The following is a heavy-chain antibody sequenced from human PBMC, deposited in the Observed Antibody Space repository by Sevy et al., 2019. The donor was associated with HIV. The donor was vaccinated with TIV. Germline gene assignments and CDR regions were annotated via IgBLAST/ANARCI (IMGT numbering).Heavy chain of an antibody. CDR2: ISGSGGST. CDR1: GFTFSSYA. J-gene: IGHJ6*02. V-gene: IGHV3-23*01. Sequence: GGSLRLSCAASGFTFSSYAMSWVRQAPGKGLEWVSAISGSGGSTYYADSVKGRFTISRDNSKNTLYLQMNSLRAEDTAVYYCAKDLYSGSYYDYGMDVWGQGTTVTVSS. CDR3: AKDLYSGSYYDYGMDV. D-gene: IGHD1-26*01.